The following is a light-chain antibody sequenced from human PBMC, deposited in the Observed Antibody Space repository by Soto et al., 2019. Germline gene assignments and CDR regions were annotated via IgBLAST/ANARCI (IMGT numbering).Light chain of an antibody. J-gene: IGKJ5*01. V-gene: IGKV3-11*01. CDR3: QQRRSWPPTIT. CDR2: ESS. CDR1: QSVSSN. Sequence: IVMTQSPATLSVSPGARASLSCRATQSVSSNLAWYQQKPGQAPRLLIYESSNRATGIAARFSGSGSGTDFTLTISSLEPEDFAVYYCQQRRSWPPTITFGQGTRLEI.